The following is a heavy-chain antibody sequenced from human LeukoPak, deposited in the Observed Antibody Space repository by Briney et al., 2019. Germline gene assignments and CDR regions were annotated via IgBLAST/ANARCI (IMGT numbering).Heavy chain of an antibody. J-gene: IGHJ5*02. Sequence: SETLSLICTVSGGSINNDDSYWSWIPQPPWECLEWIGYIHNSGSTYYSPSLRSRVFISMDMSKNQFSLKLSSVTAADTAVYYCARMAGAGVYIDTWGQGTLVTASS. CDR3: ARMAGAGVYIDT. V-gene: IGHV4-30-4*01. D-gene: IGHD6-13*01. CDR2: IHNSGST. CDR1: GGSINNDDSY.